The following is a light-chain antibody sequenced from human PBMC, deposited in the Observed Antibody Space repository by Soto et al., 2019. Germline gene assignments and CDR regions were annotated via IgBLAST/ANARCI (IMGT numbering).Light chain of an antibody. V-gene: IGKV1-9*01. CDR1: QGISSY. Sequence: IQLTQSPSSLSASVGDRVTITCRASQGISSYLAWYQQKPGKAPKLLIYAASTLQSGVPSRFSGSGSGTDFTLTISSLQPEDFATYYCQKYNSYSTFGQGTKVDIK. CDR2: AAS. CDR3: QKYNSYST. J-gene: IGKJ1*01.